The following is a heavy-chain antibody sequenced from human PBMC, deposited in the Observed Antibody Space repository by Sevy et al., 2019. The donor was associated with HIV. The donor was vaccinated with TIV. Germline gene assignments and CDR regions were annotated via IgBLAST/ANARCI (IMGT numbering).Heavy chain of an antibody. Sequence: GGSLRLSCAVSGFTVSNNYMTWVRQAPGKGLEWVSVIYSGGRTEYADSVKGRFSISRDNSKNTLYLQMNSLRVGDTAVYYCGRAGKYYYGSGNYSYGWGQGTLVTVSS. V-gene: IGHV3-53*01. D-gene: IGHD3-10*01. CDR1: GFTVSNNY. J-gene: IGHJ4*02. CDR3: GRAGKYYYGSGNYSYG. CDR2: IYSGGRT.